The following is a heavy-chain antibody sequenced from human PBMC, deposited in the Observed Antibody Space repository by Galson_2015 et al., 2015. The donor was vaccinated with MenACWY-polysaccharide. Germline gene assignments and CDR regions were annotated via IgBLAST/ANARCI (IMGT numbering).Heavy chain of an antibody. V-gene: IGHV3-23*01. D-gene: IGHD6-19*01. J-gene: IGHJ4*02. CDR3: AKDRPYSSGWFQQFDY. Sequence: SLRLSCAASGFTFSSYAMSWVRQAPGKGLEWVSAISGSGGSTYYADSVKGRFTISRDNSRDTLYLQMNSLRAEDTAIYYCAKDRPYSSGWFQQFDYWGQGTLVTVSS. CDR1: GFTFSSYA. CDR2: ISGSGGST.